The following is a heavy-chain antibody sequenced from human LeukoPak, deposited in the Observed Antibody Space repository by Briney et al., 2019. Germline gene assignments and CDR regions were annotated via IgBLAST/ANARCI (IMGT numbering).Heavy chain of an antibody. CDR2: MNPNSGNT. Sequence: ASVKVSCKASGYTSTSYDINWVRQATGQGLEWMGWMNPNSGNTGYAQKFQGRVTMTRNTSISTAYMELSSLGSEDTAVYYCARLGYCSSTSCSTNWFDPWGQGTLVTVSS. D-gene: IGHD2-2*01. V-gene: IGHV1-8*01. CDR3: ARLGYCSSTSCSTNWFDP. CDR1: GYTSTSYD. J-gene: IGHJ5*02.